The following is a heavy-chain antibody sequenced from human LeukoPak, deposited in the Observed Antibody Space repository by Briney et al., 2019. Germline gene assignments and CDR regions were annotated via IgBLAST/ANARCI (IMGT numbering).Heavy chain of an antibody. Sequence: GGSLRLSCAASGFTFSCYAMSWIRQAPGKGLEWVSYISSSGSTIYYADSVKGRFTISRDNAKNSLYLQMNSLRAEDTAVYYCASQYSSGWNWFDPWGQGTLVTVSS. J-gene: IGHJ5*02. V-gene: IGHV3-11*01. D-gene: IGHD6-19*01. CDR3: ASQYSSGWNWFDP. CDR2: ISSSGSTI. CDR1: GFTFSCYA.